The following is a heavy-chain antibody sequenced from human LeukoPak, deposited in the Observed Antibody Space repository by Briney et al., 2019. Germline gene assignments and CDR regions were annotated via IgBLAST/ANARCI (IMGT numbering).Heavy chain of an antibody. CDR3: ARVAGGYYYYYGMDV. CDR2: IYYSGST. D-gene: IGHD6-13*01. J-gene: IGHJ6*04. Sequence: SETLSLTCTVSGGSLSSGSYYWSWIRHPPGKGLEWIGYIYYSGSTNYNPSLKSRVTISVDTSKNQFSLKLSSVTAADTAVYYCARVAGGYYYYYGMDVWGKGTTVTVSS. V-gene: IGHV4-61*01. CDR1: GGSLSSGSYY.